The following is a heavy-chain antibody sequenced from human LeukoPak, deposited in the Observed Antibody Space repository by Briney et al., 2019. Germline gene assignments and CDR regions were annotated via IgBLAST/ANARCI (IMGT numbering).Heavy chain of an antibody. J-gene: IGHJ6*03. V-gene: IGHV3-48*03. D-gene: IGHD3-22*01. Sequence: PGGSLRLSCAASGFTFSSYEMSWVRQAPGKGLEWVSYISSSGSTIYYADSVKGRFTISRDNAKNSLYLQMNSLRAEDTAVYYCARERPLDSSEYYYYMDVWGKGTTVTVSS. CDR1: GFTFSSYE. CDR3: ARERPLDSSEYYYYMDV. CDR2: ISSSGSTI.